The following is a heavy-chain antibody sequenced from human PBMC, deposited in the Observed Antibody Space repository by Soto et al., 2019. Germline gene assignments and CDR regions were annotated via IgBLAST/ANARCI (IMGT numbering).Heavy chain of an antibody. J-gene: IGHJ6*03. D-gene: IGHD3-10*01. CDR2: IFSNDEK. Sequence: QVTLKESGPVLVKPTETLTLTCTVSGFSLSNARMGVSWIRQPPGKALEWLAHIFSNDEKSYRTSLKSRLTISKDTSKSQVVLTMINMDPVDTATYYCARIGYYGSGSYYSSRNYYYYMDVWGKGTTVTVSS. V-gene: IGHV2-26*01. CDR1: GFSLSNARMG. CDR3: ARIGYYGSGSYYSSRNYYYYMDV.